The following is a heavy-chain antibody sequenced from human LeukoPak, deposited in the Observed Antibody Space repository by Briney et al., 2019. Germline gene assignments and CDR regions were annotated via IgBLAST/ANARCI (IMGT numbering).Heavy chain of an antibody. V-gene: IGHV1-2*02. Sequence: ASVKVSCKASGYTFTGYYMHWVRQAPGQGLEWMGWINPNSGGTNYAQKFQGRVTMTTDTSTSTAYMELRSLRSDDTAVYYCARESGLGVRGVSVAWGQGTLVTVSS. CDR3: ARESGLGVRGVSVA. CDR2: INPNSGGT. CDR1: GYTFTGYY. J-gene: IGHJ4*02. D-gene: IGHD3-10*01.